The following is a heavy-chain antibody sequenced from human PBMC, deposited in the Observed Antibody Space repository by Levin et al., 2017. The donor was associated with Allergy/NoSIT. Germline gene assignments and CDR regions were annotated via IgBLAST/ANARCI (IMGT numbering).Heavy chain of an antibody. CDR1: GLTISDSA. CDR2: VSGSGGA. Sequence: GGSLRLSCAVSGLTISDSAMSWVRQAPGKGLEWVSGVSGSGGAYFADSVKGRFTVSRDNLKSMVFLQMNSLRGDDTAVYYCAKEYSASSSDSFWGQGTLVTVSS. J-gene: IGHJ4*02. CDR3: AKEYSASSSDSF. V-gene: IGHV3-23*01. D-gene: IGHD6-6*01.